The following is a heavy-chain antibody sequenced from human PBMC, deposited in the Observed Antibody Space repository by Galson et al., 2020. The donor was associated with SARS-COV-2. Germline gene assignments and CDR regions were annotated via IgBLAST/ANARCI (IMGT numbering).Heavy chain of an antibody. V-gene: IGHV3-20*04. CDR3: ARGYLAGPLDI. CDR2: INKNGGST. Sequence: GGSLRLSCAASGVTFDDYGMSWVRHLPGKGLEWVCGINKNGGSTTYADSVRGRFTISRDNAKNSLYLQMNSLRAEDTAWYFCARGYLAGPLDIWAQGTMVTVSS. J-gene: IGHJ3*02. D-gene: IGHD2-2*01. CDR1: GVTFDDYG.